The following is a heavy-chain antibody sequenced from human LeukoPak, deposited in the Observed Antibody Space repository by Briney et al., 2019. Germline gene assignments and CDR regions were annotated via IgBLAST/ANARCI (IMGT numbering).Heavy chain of an antibody. Sequence: PGGSLRLSCAASGFTFSTYWMTWVRQAPGKGLEWVANIKEDGSEKYYADSVKGRFTISRDNSKNTLYLQMNSLRAEDTAVYYCARDWGSGSQPYFDYWGQGTLVTVSS. D-gene: IGHD3-10*01. J-gene: IGHJ4*02. V-gene: IGHV3-7*01. CDR1: GFTFSTYW. CDR3: ARDWGSGSQPYFDY. CDR2: IKEDGSEK.